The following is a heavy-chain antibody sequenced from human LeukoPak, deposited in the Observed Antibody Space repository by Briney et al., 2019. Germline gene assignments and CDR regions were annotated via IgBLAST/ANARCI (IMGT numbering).Heavy chain of an antibody. D-gene: IGHD2-21*01. V-gene: IGHV4-38-2*02. CDR1: GYSISSGYY. CDR2: IYHSGST. CDR3: AKILGSGVWYGFDI. J-gene: IGHJ3*02. Sequence: PSETLSLTCTVSGYSISSGYYWGWIRQPPGKGLEWIGSIYHSGSTYYNPSLKSRVTISVDTSKNQFSLKLNSVTAADTAVYYCAKILGSGVWYGFDIWGQGTMVTVSS.